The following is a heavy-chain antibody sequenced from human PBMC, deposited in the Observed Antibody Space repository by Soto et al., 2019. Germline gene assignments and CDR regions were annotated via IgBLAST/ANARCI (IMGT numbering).Heavy chain of an antibody. Sequence: EVQLLESGGGLVQPGGSLRLSCAASGVTFSSYAMSWVRKAPGKGREWVSAISGSGGSTYYADSVKGRFTISRDNSKNPLYLQMTSLRAEDTAVYYCAKASGWFGEFDYWGQGPRVTVSS. D-gene: IGHD3-10*01. V-gene: IGHV3-23*01. J-gene: IGHJ4*02. CDR3: AKASGWFGEFDY. CDR1: GVTFSSYA. CDR2: ISGSGGST.